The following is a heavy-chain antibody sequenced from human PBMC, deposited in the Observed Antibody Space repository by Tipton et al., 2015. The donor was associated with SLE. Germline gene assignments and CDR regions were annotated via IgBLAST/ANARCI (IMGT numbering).Heavy chain of an antibody. CDR2: ISVSGSST. V-gene: IGHV3-23*01. J-gene: IGHJ4*02. D-gene: IGHD3-22*01. CDR1: GFTFSSYA. Sequence: GSLRLSCAASGFTFSSYAMSWVRQAPGKGLEWVSGISVSGSSTYYADSLKGRFTISRDNSKNTLYLQMNSLRAEDTAVYYCAHRGASSGYYYYFDYWGQGTLVTVSS. CDR3: AHRGASSGYYYYFDY.